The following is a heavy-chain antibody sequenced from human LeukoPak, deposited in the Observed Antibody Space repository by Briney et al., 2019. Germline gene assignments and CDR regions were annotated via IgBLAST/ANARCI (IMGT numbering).Heavy chain of an antibody. D-gene: IGHD3-22*01. V-gene: IGHV3-23*01. CDR3: AKGLFYYYDSSGYEF. Sequence: GGSLRLSCAASGFTFSSYAMSWVRQAPGKGLEGVSAISGSGGSTYYADSVKGRFTISRDNSKNTLYLQMNSLRAEDTAVYYCAKGLFYYYDSSGYEFWGQGTLVTVSS. CDR1: GFTFSSYA. J-gene: IGHJ4*02. CDR2: ISGSGGST.